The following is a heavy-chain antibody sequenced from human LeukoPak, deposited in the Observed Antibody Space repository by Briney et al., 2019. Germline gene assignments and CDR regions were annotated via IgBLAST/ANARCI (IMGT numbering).Heavy chain of an antibody. J-gene: IGHJ6*03. V-gene: IGHV1-69*05. CDR3: ARALGTGTTDYYYYYTDV. CDR1: GGTFSSYA. Sequence: SVKVSCKASGGTFSSYAISWVRQAPGQGLEWMGGIIPIFGTANYAQKFQGRVTITTDESTSTAYMELSSLRSEDTAVYYCARALGTGTTDYYYYYTDVWGKGTTVTVSS. D-gene: IGHD1-7*01. CDR2: IIPIFGTA.